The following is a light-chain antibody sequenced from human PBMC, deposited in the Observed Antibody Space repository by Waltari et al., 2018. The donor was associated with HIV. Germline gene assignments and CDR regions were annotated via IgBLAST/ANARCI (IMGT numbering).Light chain of an antibody. CDR3: LLFFGATRV. J-gene: IGLJ2*01. V-gene: IGLV7-46*01. CDR1: EAAVPTKDY. CDR2: DTT. Sequence: VVTQEPSLTVSPGGTIIHTCGSSEAAVPTKDYAYWFQQKPGQAPTTLIHDTTERHFWTPARFSGFLLGDKAALTLSGALSEDEGVYFCLLFFGATRVFGGGTMVTVL.